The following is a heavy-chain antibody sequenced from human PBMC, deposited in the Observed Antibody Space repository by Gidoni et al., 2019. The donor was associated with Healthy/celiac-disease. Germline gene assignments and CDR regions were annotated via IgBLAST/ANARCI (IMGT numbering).Heavy chain of an antibody. CDR2: IYYSGST. V-gene: IGHV4-59*01. Sequence: QVQLQESGPGLVKPSETLSLTGTVSGGSISSYYWSWIRQPPGKGLEWIGYIYYSGSTNYNPSLKSRVTISVDTSKNQFSLKLSSVTAADTAVYYCARDPNSVGPFDYWGQGTLVTVSS. CDR1: GGSISSYY. CDR3: ARDPNSVGPFDY. D-gene: IGHD1-26*01. J-gene: IGHJ4*02.